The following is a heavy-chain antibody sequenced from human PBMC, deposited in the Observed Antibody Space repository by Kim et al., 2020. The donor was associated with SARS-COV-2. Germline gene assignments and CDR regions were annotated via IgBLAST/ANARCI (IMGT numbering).Heavy chain of an antibody. CDR1: GFTFSSYS. CDR3: ARSLPRDIAAAGAGWFDP. CDR2: ISSSSSYI. J-gene: IGHJ5*02. D-gene: IGHD6-13*01. V-gene: IGHV3-21*01. Sequence: GGSLRLSCAASGFTFSSYSMNWVRQAPGKGLEWVSSISSSSSYIYYADSVKGRFTISRDNAKNSLYLQMNSLRAEDTAVYYCARSLPRDIAAAGAGWFDPWGQGTLVTVSS.